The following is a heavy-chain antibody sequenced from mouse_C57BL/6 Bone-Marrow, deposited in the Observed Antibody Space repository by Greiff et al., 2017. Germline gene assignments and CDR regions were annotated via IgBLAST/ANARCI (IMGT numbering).Heavy chain of an antibody. V-gene: IGHV1-72*01. J-gene: IGHJ1*03. CDR1: GYTFTSYW. CDR3: ASPFITTVERYFDV. D-gene: IGHD1-1*01. CDR2: MDPNSGGT. Sequence: VQLQQSGAELVKPGASVKLSCKASGYTFTSYWMHWVKQRPGRGLEWIGRMDPNSGGTKYNEKFKSKATLTVDKPSSTAYMPLSSLASEASAVYYCASPFITTVERYFDVWGTGTTVTVSS.